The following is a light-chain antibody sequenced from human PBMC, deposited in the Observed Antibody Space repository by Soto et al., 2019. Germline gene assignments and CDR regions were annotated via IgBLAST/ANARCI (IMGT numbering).Light chain of an antibody. J-gene: IGKJ1*01. CDR1: QSVSSN. CDR2: GAS. V-gene: IGKV3-15*01. CDR3: QQYNKWPRT. Sequence: EIVLTQSPGTLSLSPGERATLSCRASQSVSSNLAWYQQKPGQAPRLLIYGASTRATDIPARISGSGSGTEFTLTISSLQSEDCAVYYCQQYNKWPRTFGQGTKVDI.